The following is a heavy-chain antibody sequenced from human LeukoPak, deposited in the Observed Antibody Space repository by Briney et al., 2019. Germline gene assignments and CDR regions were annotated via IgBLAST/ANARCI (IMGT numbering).Heavy chain of an antibody. Sequence: PGGSLRLSCAPSGFTFRTSGMIWVRQAPGKELEWVSYISSSGTTISYAQYVKGRFTITRDNAQNSLTLHMNTLRADDTAVYYCAKVGGNLLDHWVQGTLVSV. J-gene: IGHJ4*02. D-gene: IGHD1-26*01. V-gene: IGHV3-48*01. CDR1: GFTFRTSG. CDR2: ISSSGTTI. CDR3: AKVGGNLLDH.